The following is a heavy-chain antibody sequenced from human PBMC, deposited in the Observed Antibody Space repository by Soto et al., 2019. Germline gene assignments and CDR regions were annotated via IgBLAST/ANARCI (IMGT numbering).Heavy chain of an antibody. Sequence: PSETLSLTCTVSGDSITGSHWNWIRQPLGKPLEWIGYIYYRGSTNYNPSLKSRLTLSVDTSKNQIFLRLNSVTAADTAVYYCARGVSPAGDYLENDAFDIWGQGTMVTVSS. V-gene: IGHV4-59*01. D-gene: IGHD4-17*01. CDR3: ARGVSPAGDYLENDAFDI. CDR1: GDSITGSH. J-gene: IGHJ3*02. CDR2: IYYRGST.